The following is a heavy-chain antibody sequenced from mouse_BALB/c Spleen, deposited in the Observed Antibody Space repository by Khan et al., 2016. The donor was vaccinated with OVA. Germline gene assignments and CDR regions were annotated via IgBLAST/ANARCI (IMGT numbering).Heavy chain of an antibody. CDR2: MFPGDGST. D-gene: IGHD3-3*01. CDR1: GYTFTSYA. CDR3: ARGRDGRVAY. J-gene: IGHJ3*01. Sequence: QVRLQQSGAELVKPGASVMLSCKASGYTFTSYAINWVRQRPEQGLEWIGWMFPGDGSTKYTENFKGKATLTTDKSSSTAYMQLSRLTSEDSGTYFWARGRDGRVAYWGQGTLGTVSA. V-gene: IGHV1-85*01.